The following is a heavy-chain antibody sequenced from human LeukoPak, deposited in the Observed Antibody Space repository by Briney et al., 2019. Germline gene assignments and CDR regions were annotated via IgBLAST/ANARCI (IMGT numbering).Heavy chain of an antibody. CDR2: ISSSGSTI. V-gene: IGHV3-11*04. J-gene: IGHJ2*01. CDR3: ARDGEELLRWYFDL. D-gene: IGHD1-26*01. Sequence: GGSLRLSCAASGFTFSDYYMSWIRQAPGKGLEWVSYISSSGSTIYYADSVKGRFTISRDNAKNSLYLQMNSLRAEDTAVYYCARDGEELLRWYFDLWGRGTLVTVSS. CDR1: GFTFSDYY.